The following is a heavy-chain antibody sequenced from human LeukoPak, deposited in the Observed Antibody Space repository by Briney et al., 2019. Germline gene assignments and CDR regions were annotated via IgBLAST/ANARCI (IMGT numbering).Heavy chain of an antibody. V-gene: IGHV3-30-3*01. CDR3: ARAYIVVVPAAIGY. CDR2: ISYDGSNK. CDR1: GFTFSSYT. Sequence: PGGSLRLSCAASGFTFSSYTMNWVRQAPGKGLEWVAVISYDGSNKYYADSVKGRFTISRDISKNTLYLQMNSLRAEDTAVYYCARAYIVVVPAAIGYWGQGTLVTVSS. J-gene: IGHJ4*02. D-gene: IGHD2-2*01.